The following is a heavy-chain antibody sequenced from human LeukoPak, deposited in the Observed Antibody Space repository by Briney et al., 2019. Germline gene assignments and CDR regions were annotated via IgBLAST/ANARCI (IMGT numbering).Heavy chain of an antibody. CDR1: GGSISSYY. J-gene: IGHJ5*02. D-gene: IGHD1-26*01. V-gene: IGHV4-4*07. Sequence: SETLSLTCTVSGGSISSYYWSWIRQPAGKGLKWIGRIYTSGSTNYNPSLKSRVTMSVDTSKNQFSLKLSSVTAADTAVYYCARDLKTVGATAIGWFDPWGQGTLVTVSS. CDR3: ARDLKTVGATAIGWFDP. CDR2: IYTSGST.